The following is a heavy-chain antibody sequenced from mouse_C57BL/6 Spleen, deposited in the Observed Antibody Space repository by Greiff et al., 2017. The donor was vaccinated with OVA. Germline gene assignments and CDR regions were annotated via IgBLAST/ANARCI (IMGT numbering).Heavy chain of an antibody. Sequence: EVQLQQSGPELVKPGASVKIPCKASGYTFTDYNMDWVKQSHGKSLEWIGDINPNNGGTIYNQKFKGKATLTVDKSSSTAYMELRSLTSEDTAVYYCARSGYYGSSYGDYYYAMDYWGQGTSVTVSS. CDR2: INPNNGGT. V-gene: IGHV1-18*01. CDR1: GYTFTDYN. J-gene: IGHJ4*01. CDR3: ARSGYYGSSYGDYYYAMDY. D-gene: IGHD1-1*01.